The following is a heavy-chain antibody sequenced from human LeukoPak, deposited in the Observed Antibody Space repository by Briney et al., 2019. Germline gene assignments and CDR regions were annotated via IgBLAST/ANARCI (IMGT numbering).Heavy chain of an antibody. Sequence: PGGSLRLSCAASGFTFSSYGMHWVGQAPGKGLEWVAFIQYNGGSKYYADSVKGRFTISRDNSKNTLYLQMNSLGTEDTAVYYCAPRGIAVAGPFDYWGQGTLVTVSS. CDR2: IQYNGGSK. CDR1: GFTFSSYG. J-gene: IGHJ4*02. V-gene: IGHV3-30*02. D-gene: IGHD6-19*01. CDR3: APRGIAVAGPFDY.